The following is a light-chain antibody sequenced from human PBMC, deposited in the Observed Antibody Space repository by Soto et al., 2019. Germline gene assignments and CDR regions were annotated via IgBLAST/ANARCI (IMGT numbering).Light chain of an antibody. CDR2: WAS. J-gene: IGKJ1*01. Sequence: IVMTQSPESLGVPLGERATINCKSSQSVLHPTNSRNYLAWYQQKPGQAPKLLITWASTRESGVPDRFSGSGYGTDFSHTISSLQAEDAAVYVCQQDYKFSTWKFGPGTKVEIK. CDR3: QQDYKFSTWK. CDR1: QSVLHPTNSRNY. V-gene: IGKV4-1*01.